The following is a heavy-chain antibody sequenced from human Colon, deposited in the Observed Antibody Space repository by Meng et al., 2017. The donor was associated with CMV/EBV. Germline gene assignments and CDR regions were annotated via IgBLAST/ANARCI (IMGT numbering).Heavy chain of an antibody. CDR2: ISSSGSTI. D-gene: IGHD2-2*02. V-gene: IGHV3-11*04. CDR1: GFTFSDYY. CDR3: ARDHTNTLDY. J-gene: IGHJ4*02. Sequence: GGSLRLSCAASGFTFSDYYMSWIRQAPGKGLEWVSYISSSGSTIYYAASVKGRFTIPRDNAKNTLYLQMNSLSAEDTTVYYCARDHTNTLDYWGQGTLVTVSS.